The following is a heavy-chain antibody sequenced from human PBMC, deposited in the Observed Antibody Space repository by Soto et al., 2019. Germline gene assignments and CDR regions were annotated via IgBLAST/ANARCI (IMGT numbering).Heavy chain of an antibody. CDR1: GFIFSNYG. D-gene: IGHD5-12*01. J-gene: IGHJ4*02. V-gene: IGHV3-23*01. CDR2: ISSGGST. Sequence: PGGSLRLSCEVSGFIFSNYGMSWVRQAPGKGLEWVSAISSGGSTFFAESVKGRFTISRDNSKNTLYLQMSSLRAEDTAVYYCAKENSGYEKWGQGT. CDR3: AKENSGYEK.